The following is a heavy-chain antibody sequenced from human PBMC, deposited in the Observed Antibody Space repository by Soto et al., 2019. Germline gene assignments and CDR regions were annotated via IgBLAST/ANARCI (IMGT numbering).Heavy chain of an antibody. Sequence: VGSLRLSCAASGFTFSSYATSWVRQAPGKGLEWVSGISGSGDSTYYADSVKGRFTISRDNSKNTLYLQMNSLRAEDTAVYYCAKSTLVVLVIHEFDSWGQGTLVTVSS. CDR3: AKSTLVVLVIHEFDS. CDR2: ISGSGDST. V-gene: IGHV3-23*01. D-gene: IGHD3-22*01. J-gene: IGHJ4*02. CDR1: GFTFSSYA.